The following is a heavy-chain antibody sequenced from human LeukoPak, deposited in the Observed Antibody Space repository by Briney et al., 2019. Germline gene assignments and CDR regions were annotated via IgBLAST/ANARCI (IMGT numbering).Heavy chain of an antibody. J-gene: IGHJ4*02. CDR2: ISSNGRST. V-gene: IGHV3-64*04. CDR3: AKKGLVGSTTSSFDY. CDR1: GFTFSNYA. D-gene: IGHD2/OR15-2a*01. Sequence: GGSLRLSCSASGFTFSNYAIHWVRQAPGKGLEYVSAISSNGRSTYYADSVRGRFTISRDNSKNTLYLQMNSLRAEDTAVYYCAKKGLVGSTTSSFDYWGQGTLVTVSS.